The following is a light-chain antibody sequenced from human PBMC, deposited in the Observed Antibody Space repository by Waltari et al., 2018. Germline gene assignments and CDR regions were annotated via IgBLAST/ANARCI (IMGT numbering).Light chain of an antibody. Sequence: DVVMTQSPLSLPVTLGQPASISCRSSQSLVHSDGNTYLSWFQQRPGQSPRRLIYKVSKRDSGVPDRFSGSGSGTDFTLKISRVEAEDIAIYYCMQGIHWPRSFGQGTKVEIE. CDR3: MQGIHWPRS. J-gene: IGKJ1*01. V-gene: IGKV2-30*02. CDR2: KVS. CDR1: QSLVHSDGNTY.